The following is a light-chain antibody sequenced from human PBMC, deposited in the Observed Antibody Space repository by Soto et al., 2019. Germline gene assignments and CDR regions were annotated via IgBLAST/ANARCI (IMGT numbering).Light chain of an antibody. J-gene: IGLJ1*01. CDR2: VNT. CDR3: QSYDSSLTGSRV. Sequence: SVLTQPPSVSGAPGQRVTISCTGSSSNIGAGYDVHWYQHLPGAAPKLLIYVNTNRPSGVPDRFSGSKSGTSASLAITGLQAEDEADYYCQSYDSSLTGSRVFGTGTKVTVL. V-gene: IGLV1-40*01. CDR1: SSNIGAGYD.